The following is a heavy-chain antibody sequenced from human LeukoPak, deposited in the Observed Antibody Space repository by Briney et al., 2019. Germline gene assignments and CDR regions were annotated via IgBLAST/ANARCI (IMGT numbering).Heavy chain of an antibody. J-gene: IGHJ4*02. Sequence: PSETLSLTCTVSGGSISSYYWSWIRQPPGKGLEWIGYIYYSGSTNYNPSLKSRVTISEDTSKNQFSLKLSSVTAADTAVYYCARVSAKWEPPYYFDYWGQGTLVTVSS. CDR2: IYYSGST. CDR3: ARVSAKWEPPYYFDY. D-gene: IGHD1-26*01. CDR1: GGSISSYY. V-gene: IGHV4-59*01.